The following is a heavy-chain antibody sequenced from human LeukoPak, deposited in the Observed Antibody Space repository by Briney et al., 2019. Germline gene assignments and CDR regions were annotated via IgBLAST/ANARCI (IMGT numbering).Heavy chain of an antibody. Sequence: SETLSLTCTVSGDSISSGDYCWSWIRQPPGKGLEWIGYIHYSGSTYYDPSLKSRVTISVDTSKNQFSLKLTSVTAADTAVFYCARVNLGGHSYYYMDVWGKGTTVTVSS. CDR3: ARVNLGGHSYYYMDV. CDR1: GDSISSGDYC. D-gene: IGHD3-16*01. J-gene: IGHJ6*03. CDR2: IHYSGST. V-gene: IGHV4-30-4*08.